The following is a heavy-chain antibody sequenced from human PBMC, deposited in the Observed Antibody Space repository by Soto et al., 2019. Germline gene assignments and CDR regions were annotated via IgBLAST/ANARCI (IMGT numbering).Heavy chain of an antibody. CDR3: ARLLITIFGVARYGMDV. Sequence: QVQLVQSGAEEKKPGASVKVSCKASGYTFTSYAMHWVRQAPGQRLEWMGWINAGNGNTKYAQKFQGRVTITRDTSASTAYMELSSLRSEDTAVYYCARLLITIFGVARYGMDVWGQGTTVTVSS. CDR2: INAGNGNT. J-gene: IGHJ6*02. CDR1: GYTFTSYA. V-gene: IGHV1-3*05. D-gene: IGHD3-3*01.